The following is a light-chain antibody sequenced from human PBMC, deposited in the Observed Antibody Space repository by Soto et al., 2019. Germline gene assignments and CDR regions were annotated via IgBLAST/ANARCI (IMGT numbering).Light chain of an antibody. CDR2: GNS. V-gene: IGLV1-40*01. J-gene: IGLJ1*01. Sequence: QSARTQPPPVSGAPGQRVTISCTGSSSKIGAGYDVHWYQQLPGTAPKLLIYGNSNRPSGVPDRFSGSKSGTSASLAITGLQAEDEADYYCQSYDSSLSGYVFGTGTKVTVL. CDR1: SSKIGAGYD. CDR3: QSYDSSLSGYV.